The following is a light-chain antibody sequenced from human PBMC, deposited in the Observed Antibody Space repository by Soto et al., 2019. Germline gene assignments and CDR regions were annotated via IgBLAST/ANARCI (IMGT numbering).Light chain of an antibody. Sequence: DIQMTQSPSTLSASVGDRVTITCRASQRISDWLAWYQQKPGKAPKLLIQKASSSESGVPSRFSGSGSGTEFTLTISSLQPEDVATYYCQKYTVSSWTFGQRTTVEI. CDR1: QRISDW. CDR3: QKYTVSSWT. V-gene: IGKV1-5*03. CDR2: KAS. J-gene: IGKJ1*01.